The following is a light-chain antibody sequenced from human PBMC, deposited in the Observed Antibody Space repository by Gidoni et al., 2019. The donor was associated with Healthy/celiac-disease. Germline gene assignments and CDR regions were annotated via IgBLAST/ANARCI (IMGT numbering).Light chain of an antibody. CDR2: AAS. V-gene: IGKV1-39*01. Sequence: DIPMNQSPSSLSASVGDRVTITCRASQSISSYLNWYQQKPGKAPKLLIYAASSLQSGVPSRFSGSGSGTDFTLTISSLQPEDFATYYCQQSYSTPWTCXXXTKVEIK. CDR3: QQSYSTPWT. CDR1: QSISSY. J-gene: IGKJ1*01.